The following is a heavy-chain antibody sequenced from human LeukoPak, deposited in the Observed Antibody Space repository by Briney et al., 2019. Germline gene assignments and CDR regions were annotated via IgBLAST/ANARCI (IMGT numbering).Heavy chain of an antibody. Sequence: ASVNVSFKASGYTFTIYGITWVRQAPGQGLEWLGWISAYNGNTNYAQNLQGRVTMTTDTSTSTAYMELRSLRSDDTAVYYCARRGGKNYGDYVLYYDYMDVWGKGTTVTVSS. CDR1: GYTFTIYG. J-gene: IGHJ6*03. D-gene: IGHD4-17*01. CDR2: ISAYNGNT. CDR3: ARRGGKNYGDYVLYYDYMDV. V-gene: IGHV1-18*01.